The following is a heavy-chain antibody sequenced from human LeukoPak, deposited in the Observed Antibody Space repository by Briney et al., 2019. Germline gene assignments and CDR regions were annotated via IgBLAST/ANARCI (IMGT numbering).Heavy chain of an antibody. Sequence: SVKVSCKASGGTFSSYAISWVRQAPGQGLEWMGGIIPIFGTANYAQKFQGRVTITADKSTSTAYMELSSLRSEDTAVYYCARNHRAVAGQFGDFDYWGQGTLVTVSS. J-gene: IGHJ4*02. V-gene: IGHV1-69*06. CDR2: IIPIFGTA. CDR1: GGTFSSYA. CDR3: ARNHRAVAGQFGDFDY. D-gene: IGHD6-19*01.